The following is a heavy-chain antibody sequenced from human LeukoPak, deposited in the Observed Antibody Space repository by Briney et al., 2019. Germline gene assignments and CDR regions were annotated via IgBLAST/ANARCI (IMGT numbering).Heavy chain of an antibody. D-gene: IGHD1-7*01. J-gene: IGHJ4*02. CDR1: GYTLTELS. CDR3: ARDLKLELPYFDY. Sequence: SVKVSCKVSGYTLTELSMHCVRQAPGQGLEWMGGIIPIFGTANYAQKFQGRVTITADESTSTAYMELSSLRSEDTAVYYCARDLKLELPYFDYWGQGTLVTVSS. V-gene: IGHV1-69*13. CDR2: IIPIFGTA.